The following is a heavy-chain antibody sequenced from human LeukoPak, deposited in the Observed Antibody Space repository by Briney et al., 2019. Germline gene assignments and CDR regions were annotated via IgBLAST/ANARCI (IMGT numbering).Heavy chain of an antibody. CDR3: ARAQSGFYTY. CDR1: GDSVSSSGIA. CDR2: TSYTSKWYN. V-gene: IGHV6-1*01. Sequence: SQTLSLTCAISGDSVSSSGIAWDWSRQSPSRGLEWLGRTSYTSKWYNDYAVSVRGRMTINPGTSKNQFSLQLNSVTPEDSAVYYCARAQSGFYTYWGQGTQVTVSS. D-gene: IGHD3-3*01. J-gene: IGHJ4*02.